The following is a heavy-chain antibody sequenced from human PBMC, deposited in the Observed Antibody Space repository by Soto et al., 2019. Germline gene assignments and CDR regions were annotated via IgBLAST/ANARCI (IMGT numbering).Heavy chain of an antibody. J-gene: IGHJ4*02. CDR3: AKDARRAAAGTRGGGFDY. D-gene: IGHD6-13*01. CDR2: ISGSGGST. V-gene: IGHV3-23*01. Sequence: GGSLRLSCAASGFTFSSYAMSWVRQAPGKGLEWVSAISGSGGSTYYADSVKGRFTISRDNSKNTLYLQMNSLRAEDTAVYYCAKDARRAAAGTRGGGFDYWGQGTLVTVSS. CDR1: GFTFSSYA.